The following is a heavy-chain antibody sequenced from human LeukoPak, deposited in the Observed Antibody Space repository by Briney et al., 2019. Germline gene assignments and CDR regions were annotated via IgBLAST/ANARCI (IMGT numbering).Heavy chain of an antibody. CDR1: GFTFSSYW. V-gene: IGHV3-74*01. J-gene: IGHJ4*02. CDR3: ARVGHSGSYYAY. D-gene: IGHD1-26*01. Sequence: GGSLRLSCAASGFTFSSYWMHWVRQAPGKGLVWVSRINSDGSSTSYADSVKGRFNISRDNAKNTLYLQMNSLRAEDTAVYYCARVGHSGSYYAYWGQGTLVTVSS. CDR2: INSDGSST.